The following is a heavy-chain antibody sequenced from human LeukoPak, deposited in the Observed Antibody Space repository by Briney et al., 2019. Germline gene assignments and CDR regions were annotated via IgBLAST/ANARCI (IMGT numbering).Heavy chain of an antibody. CDR2: IIPILGIA. J-gene: IGHJ5*02. D-gene: IGHD1-26*01. CDR1: GGIFSSYA. CDR3: ASSRGSSNWFDP. V-gene: IGHV1-69*04. Sequence: ASVKVSCKASGGIFSSYAISWVRQAPGQGLEWMGRIIPILGIANYAQKFQGRVTITADKSTSTAYMELSSLRSEDTAVYYCASSRGSSNWFDPWGQGTLVTVSS.